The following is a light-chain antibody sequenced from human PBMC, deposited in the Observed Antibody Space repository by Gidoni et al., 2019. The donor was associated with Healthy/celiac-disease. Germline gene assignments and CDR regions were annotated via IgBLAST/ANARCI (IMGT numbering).Light chain of an antibody. V-gene: IGKV3-15*01. CDR1: QSVSSN. CDR2: GAS. J-gene: IGKJ4*01. Sequence: EIVMTQSPATLSVSPGERATLSCRASQSVSSNLAWYQQKPGQAHRLLIYGASTRATGIPARFSGSGSGTEFTLTISSLQSEDFAGYYCQQYNNWTPLTFGGGTKVEIK. CDR3: QQYNNWTPLT.